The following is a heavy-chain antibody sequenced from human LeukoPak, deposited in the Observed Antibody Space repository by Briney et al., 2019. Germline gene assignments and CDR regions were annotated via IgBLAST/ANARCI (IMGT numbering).Heavy chain of an antibody. D-gene: IGHD5-12*01. CDR1: GFTFSTYS. V-gene: IGHV3-21*06. J-gene: IGHJ4*02. CDR2: ISSSTSYI. Sequence: GRSLRLSCAAAGFTFSTYSMNWVRQAPGKGLEWVSSISSSTSYIYYADSVRGRFTISRDNAKNSLYLQMNSLRAEDTAVYYCARCMYGGYVLPYDYWGQGTLVTVSS. CDR3: ARCMYGGYVLPYDY.